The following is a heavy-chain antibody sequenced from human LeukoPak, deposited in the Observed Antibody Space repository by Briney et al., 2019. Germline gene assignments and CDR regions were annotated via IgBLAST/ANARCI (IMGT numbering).Heavy chain of an antibody. D-gene: IGHD1-26*01. Sequence: SETLSLTCTVDSGSISSYYCSWIRHPPKNLLEWVGYIYTSGSTNYNASLKSRVTISVDTSKNQFSLKLSSVTAADTAVYYCARRAGSYYDDAFDIWGQGTMVTVSS. J-gene: IGHJ3*02. CDR2: IYTSGST. CDR3: ARRAGSYYDDAFDI. CDR1: SGSISSYY. V-gene: IGHV4-4*09.